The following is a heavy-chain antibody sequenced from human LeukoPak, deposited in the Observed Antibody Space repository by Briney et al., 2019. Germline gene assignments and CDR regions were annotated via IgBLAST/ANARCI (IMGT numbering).Heavy chain of an antibody. Sequence: ASVKVSCKASGYTFTSYGISWVRQAPGRGLEWMGWISAYNGNTNYAQKLQGRVTMTTDTSTSTAYMELRSLRSDDTAVYYCARLYYDSSGYPTLYFDYWGQGTLVTVSS. CDR1: GYTFTSYG. D-gene: IGHD3-22*01. CDR2: ISAYNGNT. CDR3: ARLYYDSSGYPTLYFDY. J-gene: IGHJ4*02. V-gene: IGHV1-18*01.